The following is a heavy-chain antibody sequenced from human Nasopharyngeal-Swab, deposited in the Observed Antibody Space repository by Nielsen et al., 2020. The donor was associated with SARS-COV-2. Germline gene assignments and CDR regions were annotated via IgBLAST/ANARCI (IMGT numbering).Heavy chain of an antibody. CDR2: ISGSGGST. Sequence: GGSLPLSCAASGLTFSEFSMSWVRQAPGKGLEWVSSISGSGGSTFYADSVKGRFSISRDNSKNTLFLQINSPSAEDTVVYYCARGFSSSFAFWYFDLWGRGSL. CDR3: ARGFSSSFAFWYFDL. CDR1: GLTFSEFS. J-gene: IGHJ2*01. V-gene: IGHV3-23*01. D-gene: IGHD6-19*01.